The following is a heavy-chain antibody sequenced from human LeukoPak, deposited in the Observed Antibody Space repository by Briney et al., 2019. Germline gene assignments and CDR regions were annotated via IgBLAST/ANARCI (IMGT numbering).Heavy chain of an antibody. D-gene: IGHD3-3*01. Sequence: ASVKVSCKASGGTFSSYAISWVRQAPGQGLEWMGGIIPIFGTANYAQKFQGRVTITADKSTSTAYMELSSLRSEDTAVYYCARGRITIFGVVSEKAYYFDYWGQGTLVTVSS. V-gene: IGHV1-69*06. CDR3: ARGRITIFGVVSEKAYYFDY. CDR2: IIPIFGTA. CDR1: GGTFSSYA. J-gene: IGHJ4*02.